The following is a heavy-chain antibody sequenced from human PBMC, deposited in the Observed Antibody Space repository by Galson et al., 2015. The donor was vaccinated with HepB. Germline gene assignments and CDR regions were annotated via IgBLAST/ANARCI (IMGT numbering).Heavy chain of an antibody. D-gene: IGHD6-13*01. Sequence: SVKVSCKASGYAFTSYAMHWVRQAPGQRLEWMGWINAGNGNTKYSQKFQGRVTITRDTSASTAYMELSSLRSEDTAVYYCAGVAAAGGRVYYYGMDVWGQGTTVTVSS. V-gene: IGHV1-3*01. J-gene: IGHJ6*02. CDR1: GYAFTSYA. CDR3: AGVAAAGGRVYYYGMDV. CDR2: INAGNGNT.